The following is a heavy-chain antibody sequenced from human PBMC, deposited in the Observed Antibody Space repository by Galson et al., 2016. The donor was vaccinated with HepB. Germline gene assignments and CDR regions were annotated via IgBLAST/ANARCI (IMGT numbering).Heavy chain of an antibody. CDR1: GYTFTGYY. J-gene: IGHJ3*01. V-gene: IGHV1-2*02. CDR3: ATWGYSHAFDV. CDR2: INPNSGGT. Sequence: SVNVSCKASGYTFTGYYVHRVRQAPGQGLEWLGWINPNSGGTNYAHKFQGRVSMTRDTSISTAYMELSRLRSDDTAVYSCATWGYSHAFDVWGQGTMVSVSS. D-gene: IGHD5-18*01.